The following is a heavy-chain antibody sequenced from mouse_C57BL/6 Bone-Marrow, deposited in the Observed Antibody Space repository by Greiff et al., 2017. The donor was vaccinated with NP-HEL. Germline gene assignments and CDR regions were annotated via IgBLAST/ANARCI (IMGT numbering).Heavy chain of an antibody. V-gene: IGHV1-26*01. CDR1: GYTFTDYY. CDR3: ARWHWDWDY. CDR2: INPNNGGT. Sequence: EVQLQQSGPELVKPGASVKISCKASGYTFTDYYMNWVKQSHGKSLEWIGDINPNNGGTSYNQKFKGKATLTVDKSSSTAYMELRSLTSEDSAVYYCARWHWDWDYWGQGTTLTVSS. D-gene: IGHD4-1*01. J-gene: IGHJ2*01.